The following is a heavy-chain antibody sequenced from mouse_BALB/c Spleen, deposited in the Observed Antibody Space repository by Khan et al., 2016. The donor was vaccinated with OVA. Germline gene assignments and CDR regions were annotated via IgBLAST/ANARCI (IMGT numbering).Heavy chain of an antibody. D-gene: IGHD2-14*01. CDR1: GYSFTAYY. CDR3: ARGYDFFAY. CDR2: INPNTDNT. V-gene: IGHV1-26*01. J-gene: IGHJ3*01. Sequence: VQLQQSGPDLVKTGASVKISCKASGYSFTAYYMTWVKLSHGKSLECIGRINPNTDNTTYNQKFQGKAILTVDPSSSSAYLELRSLTSVASAVSFCARGYDFFAYWGQGTLVTVAA.